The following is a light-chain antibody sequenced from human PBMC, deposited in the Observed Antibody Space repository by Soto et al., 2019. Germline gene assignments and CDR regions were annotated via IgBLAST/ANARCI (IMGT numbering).Light chain of an antibody. CDR3: QVWDSSTV. Sequence: SYELTQPLSVSVALGQTARITCGGNNIGSKNVHWYQQKPGQAPVLVIYRDSNRPSGIPERFSGSNSGNTATLTISRAQAGGEADYYCQVWDSSTVFGGGTKLTVL. V-gene: IGLV3-9*01. J-gene: IGLJ3*02. CDR2: RDS. CDR1: NIGSKN.